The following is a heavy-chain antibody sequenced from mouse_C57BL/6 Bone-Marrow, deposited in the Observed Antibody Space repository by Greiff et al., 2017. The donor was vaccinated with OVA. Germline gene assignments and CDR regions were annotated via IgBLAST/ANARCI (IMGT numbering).Heavy chain of an antibody. V-gene: IGHV1-5*01. J-gene: IGHJ1*03. Sequence: VQLQQSGTVLARPGASVKMSCKTSGYTFTSYWMHWVKQRPGQGLEWIGAIYPGNSDTSYNQKFKGKAKLTAVTSASTAYMELSSLTNEDSAVYYCTRRTVVEDWYFDVWGTGTTVTVSS. CDR3: TRRTVVEDWYFDV. CDR1: GYTFTSYW. D-gene: IGHD1-1*01. CDR2: IYPGNSDT.